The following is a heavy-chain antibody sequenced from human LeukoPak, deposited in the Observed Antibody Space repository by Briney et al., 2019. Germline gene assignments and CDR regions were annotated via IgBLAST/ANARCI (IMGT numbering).Heavy chain of an antibody. CDR2: IYYSGNT. CDR1: GGSISSYY. Sequence: SETLSLTCTVSGGSISSYYWSWIRQPPGKGLEWIGYIYYSGNTNYNPSLKSRVTMSVDTSKNQFSLKLNSVTAADTALYYCARGRYDILTGYSIDYWGQGTLVTVSS. CDR3: ARGRYDILTGYSIDY. D-gene: IGHD3-9*01. J-gene: IGHJ4*02. V-gene: IGHV4-59*01.